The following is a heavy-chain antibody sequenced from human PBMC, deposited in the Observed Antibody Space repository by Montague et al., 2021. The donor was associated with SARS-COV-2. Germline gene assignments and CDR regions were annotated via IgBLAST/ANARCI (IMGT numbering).Heavy chain of an antibody. D-gene: IGHD5-12*01. J-gene: IGHJ4*02. CDR1: GGSISSGSYY. CDR2: IYTSGTT. CDR3: ARAHSGSWTHLDN. Sequence: TRSLTCTVSGGSISSGSYYWSWIRQPAGKGLEWIGRIYTSGTTDYSFSLKSRVIISVDTSKYQFSLKLTSVTAADTAVYYCARAHSGSWTHLDNWGQGSLVTVSS. V-gene: IGHV4-61*02.